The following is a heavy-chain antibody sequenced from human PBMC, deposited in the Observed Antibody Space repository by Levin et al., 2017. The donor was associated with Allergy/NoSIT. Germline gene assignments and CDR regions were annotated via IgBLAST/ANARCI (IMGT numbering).Heavy chain of an antibody. CDR1: GYSFPHYW. CDR3: ARGGSGTLYFGMDV. CDR2: IQPSDSKT. J-gene: IGHJ6*02. V-gene: IGHV5-10-1*01. D-gene: IGHD3-10*01. Sequence: RGESLKISCQGSGYSFPHYWIDWVRQMPGKGLEWMGRIQPSDSKTKYSPSFQGHVTFSIDKSISTVYLQWTSLKASDTATYYCARGGSGTLYFGMDVWGQGTTVTVSS.